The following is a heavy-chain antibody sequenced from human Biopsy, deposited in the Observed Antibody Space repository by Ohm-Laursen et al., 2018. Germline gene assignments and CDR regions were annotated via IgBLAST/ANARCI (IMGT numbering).Heavy chain of an antibody. J-gene: IGHJ6*02. Sequence: RSLRLSCTASGFNFNHYAMQWVRQVPGKGLEWVSSISWSNDNIHYADSVKGRFTISRDNAKNSLHLQMNSLRAEDTAFYYCAKVRKGFGESGSQYNSDMDVWGQGTTVTVSS. CDR1: GFNFNHYA. D-gene: IGHD3-10*01. V-gene: IGHV3-9*01. CDR3: AKVRKGFGESGSQYNSDMDV. CDR2: ISWSNDNI.